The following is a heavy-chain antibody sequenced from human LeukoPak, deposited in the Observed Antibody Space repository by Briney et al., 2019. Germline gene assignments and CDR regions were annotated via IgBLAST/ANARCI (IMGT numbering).Heavy chain of an antibody. CDR2: ISSSSSYI. CDR1: GFTFSSYS. J-gene: IGHJ4*02. V-gene: IGHV3-21*01. Sequence: PGGSLRLYCAASGFTFSSYSRNCVRQAPGKRLECVSSISSSSSYIYYADSVKGRFTISRDNAKNSLYLQMNSLRAEDTAVYYCARDRGWLRLNDYWGQGTLVTVSS. D-gene: IGHD5-12*01. CDR3: ARDRGWLRLNDY.